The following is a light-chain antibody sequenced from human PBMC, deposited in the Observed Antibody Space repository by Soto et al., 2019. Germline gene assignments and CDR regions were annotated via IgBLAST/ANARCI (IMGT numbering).Light chain of an antibody. Sequence: DIQMTHSPSTLSASVGDRVTITCRASQSLSSWLAWYQQKPGKAPKLLTYDSSSLESVVPSRVSGSGSGTEFALTISILQPDDFETYCSQQSNIYPLTFGGGTKLEIK. V-gene: IGKV1-5*01. CDR1: QSLSSW. CDR2: DSS. J-gene: IGKJ4*01. CDR3: QQSNIYPLT.